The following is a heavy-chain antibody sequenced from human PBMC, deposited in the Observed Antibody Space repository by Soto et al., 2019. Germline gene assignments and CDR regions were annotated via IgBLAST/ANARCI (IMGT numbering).Heavy chain of an antibody. CDR2: IYYSGST. J-gene: IGHJ6*02. Sequence: SSETLSLTCTVSGGSISSGGYYWSWIRQHPGKGLEWIGYIYYSGSTYYNPSLKSRVTISVDTSKNQFSLKLSSVTAADTAVYYCARDLSYYYYYGMDVWGQGTTVTVSS. V-gene: IGHV4-31*03. CDR1: GGSISSGGYY. CDR3: ARDLSYYYYYGMDV.